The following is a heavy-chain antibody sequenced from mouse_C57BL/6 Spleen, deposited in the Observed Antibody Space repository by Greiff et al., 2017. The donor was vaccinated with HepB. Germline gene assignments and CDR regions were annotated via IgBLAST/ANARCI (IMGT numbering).Heavy chain of an antibody. CDR1: GYTFTSYW. J-gene: IGHJ2*01. V-gene: IGHV1-52*01. Sequence: QVQLQQPGAELVRPGSSVKLSCKASGYTFTSYWMHWVKQRPIQGLEWIGNIDPSDSETHYNQKFKDKATLTVDKSSSTAYMQLSSLTSEDSAVYYCARERVGLLDYWGQGTTLTVSS. CDR3: ARERVGLLDY. CDR2: IDPSDSET. D-gene: IGHD2-4*01.